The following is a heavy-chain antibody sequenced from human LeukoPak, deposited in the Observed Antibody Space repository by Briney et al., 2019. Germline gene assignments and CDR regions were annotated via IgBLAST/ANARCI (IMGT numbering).Heavy chain of an antibody. J-gene: IGHJ4*02. CDR3: ARLSAVVVPAAIPLFDY. CDR1: GYRFTSYW. CDR2: IYPGDSDT. V-gene: IGHV5-51*01. D-gene: IGHD2-2*01. Sequence: GESLKISCKGSGYRFTSYWIGWVRQMPGKGLEWMGIIYPGDSDTRYSPSFQGQVTISADKSISTAYLQWSSLKASDTAMYYCARLSAVVVPAAIPLFDYWGQGTLVTVSS.